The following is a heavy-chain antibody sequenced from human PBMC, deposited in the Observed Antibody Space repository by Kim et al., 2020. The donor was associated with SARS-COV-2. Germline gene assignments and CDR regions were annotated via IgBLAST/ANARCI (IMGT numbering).Heavy chain of an antibody. D-gene: IGHD3-10*01. CDR3: AKNLRLYYGSGSYTNYYYGMDV. CDR1: VFTFSSYG. CDR2: ISYDGSNK. V-gene: IGHV3-30*18. J-gene: IGHJ6*02. Sequence: GGSLRLSCAASVFTFSSYGMNWVRQAPGKGLEWVAVISYDGSNKYYADSVKGRFTISRDNSKNTLDLQMNSLRAEDTAVYYCAKNLRLYYGSGSYTNYYYGMDVWGQGPTVTVSS.